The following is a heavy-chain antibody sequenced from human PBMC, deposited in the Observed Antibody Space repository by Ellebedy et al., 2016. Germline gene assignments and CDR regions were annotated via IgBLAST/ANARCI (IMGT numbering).Heavy chain of an antibody. CDR1: EFTFSSST. Sequence: GGSLRLXXAASEFTFSSSTMNWVRQAPGKGLEWVSSISSSSSYIYYADSVKGRFTISRDNAKNSLYLQMNSLRVEDTAMYYCARDPIVGTALWGQGTLVTVSS. D-gene: IGHD1-26*01. CDR2: ISSSSSYI. V-gene: IGHV3-21*01. J-gene: IGHJ4*02. CDR3: ARDPIVGTAL.